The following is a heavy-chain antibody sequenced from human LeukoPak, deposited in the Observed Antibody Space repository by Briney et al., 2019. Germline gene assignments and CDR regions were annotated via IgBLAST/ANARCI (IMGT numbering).Heavy chain of an antibody. V-gene: IGHV4-30-2*01. CDR1: GGSISSGGYY. Sequence: MSSQTLSLTCTVSGGSISSGGYYWSWIRQPPGKGLEWIGYIYHSGSTYYNPSLKSRVTISVDRSKNQFSLKLSSVTAADTAVYYCARGRTGGSDYWGQGTLVTVSS. CDR2: IYHSGST. D-gene: IGHD3-16*01. J-gene: IGHJ4*02. CDR3: ARGRTGGSDY.